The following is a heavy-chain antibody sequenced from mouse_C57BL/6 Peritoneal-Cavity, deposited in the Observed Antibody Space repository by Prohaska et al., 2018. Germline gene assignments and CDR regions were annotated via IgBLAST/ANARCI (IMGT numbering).Heavy chain of an antibody. CDR1: GYTFTDYY. V-gene: IGHV1-19*01. J-gene: IGHJ2*01. CDR3: ASYYGSSHFDY. Sequence: EVQLQQSGPVLVKPGASVKMSCKASGYTFTDYYMNWVKQSHGKSLEWIGVINPYNGGTSYNQKFKGKATLTVDKSSSTAYMELNSLTSEESAVYYCASYYGSSHFDYWGQGTTLTVSS. D-gene: IGHD1-1*01. CDR2: INPYNGGT.